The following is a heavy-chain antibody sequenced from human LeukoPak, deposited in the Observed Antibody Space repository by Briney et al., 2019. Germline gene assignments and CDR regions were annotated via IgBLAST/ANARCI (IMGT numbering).Heavy chain of an antibody. CDR3: TTAPAQSDY. J-gene: IGHJ4*02. D-gene: IGHD2-2*01. CDR1: GFTLTNYS. V-gene: IGHV3-15*01. CDR2: IKSKTDSGTT. Sequence: PGGSLRLSCAASGFTLTNYSMNWVRQAPGKGLEWVGRIKSKTDSGTTDYAAPVKGRFTISRDDSKNTLYLQMNSLKFEDTAVYYCTTAPAQSDYWGQGTLVTVSS.